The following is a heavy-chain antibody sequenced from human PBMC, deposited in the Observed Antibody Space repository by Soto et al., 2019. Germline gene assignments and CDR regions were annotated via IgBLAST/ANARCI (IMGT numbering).Heavy chain of an antibody. Sequence: ASETLSLTCTVSGGSISSYYWIWIRQPPGKGLEWIGYIYYSGSTNYNPSLKSRVTISVDTSKNQFSLKLSSVTAADTAVYYCARDKHRNWNYVGWFDPWGQGTLVTISS. J-gene: IGHJ5*02. CDR1: GGSISSYY. CDR2: IYYSGST. V-gene: IGHV4-59*01. CDR3: ARDKHRNWNYVGWFDP. D-gene: IGHD1-7*01.